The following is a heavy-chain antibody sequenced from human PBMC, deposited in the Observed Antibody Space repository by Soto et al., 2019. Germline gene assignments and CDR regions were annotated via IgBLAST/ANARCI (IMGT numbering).Heavy chain of an antibody. V-gene: IGHV4-4*07. CDR2: IYATGTT. J-gene: IGHJ5*02. CDR1: GASISGFY. CDR3: VRDGTKTLRDWFDP. D-gene: IGHD1-1*01. Sequence: SETLSLTCTVSGASISGFYWSWIRKSAGKGLVWIGRIYATGTTDYNPSLKSRVMMSVDTSKKQFSLKLRSVTAADTAVYYCVRDGTKTLRDWFDPWGQGISVTVSS.